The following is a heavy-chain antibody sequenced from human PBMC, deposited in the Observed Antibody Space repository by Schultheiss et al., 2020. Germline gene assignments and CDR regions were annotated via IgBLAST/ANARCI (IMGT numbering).Heavy chain of an antibody. CDR1: GYSFTSYW. V-gene: IGHV5-51*01. Sequence: GSLRLSCKGSGYSFTSYWIGWVRQMPGKGLEWMGIIYPGDSDTRYSPSFQGQVTISADKSISTAYLQWSSLKASDTAMYYCARLRRPSPFDYWGQGTLVTVSS. J-gene: IGHJ4*02. CDR3: ARLRRPSPFDY. CDR2: IYPGDSDT.